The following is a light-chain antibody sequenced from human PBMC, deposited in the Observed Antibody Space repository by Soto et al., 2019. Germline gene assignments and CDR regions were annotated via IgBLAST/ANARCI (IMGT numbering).Light chain of an antibody. CDR2: EVV. V-gene: IGLV2-14*01. J-gene: IGLJ3*02. Sequence: QSVLTQPASVSGSPGQSITISCTGTSGDIGGYNSVSWYQQHPGKAPKLLIYEVVKRPSGVSNRFSGSKSGNTASLTISGLQADDEADYYCSSFTGSSTWVFGGGTQLTVL. CDR3: SSFTGSSTWV. CDR1: SGDIGGYNS.